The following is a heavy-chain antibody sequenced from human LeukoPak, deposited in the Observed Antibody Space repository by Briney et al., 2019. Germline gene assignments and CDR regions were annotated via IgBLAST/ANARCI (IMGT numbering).Heavy chain of an antibody. CDR1: GFTFSSYS. J-gene: IGHJ4*02. D-gene: IGHD6-13*01. CDR2: ISSRSSYI. CDR3: ARASEQQLDVDY. V-gene: IGHV3-21*01. Sequence: PGGSLRLSCAASGFTFSSYSMNWVRQAPGKGLEWVSSISSRSSYIYYADSVKGRFTISIDNAKHSLYLQMNSLRAEDTAVYYCARASEQQLDVDYWGQGTLVTVSS.